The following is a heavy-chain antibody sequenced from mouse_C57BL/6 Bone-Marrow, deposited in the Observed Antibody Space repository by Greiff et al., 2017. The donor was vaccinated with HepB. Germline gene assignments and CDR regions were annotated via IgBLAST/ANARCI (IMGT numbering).Heavy chain of an antibody. Sequence: EVKLMESGGGLVKPGGSLKLSCAASGFTFSSYAMSWVRQTPEKRLEWVATISDGGSYTYYPDNVKGRFTISRDNAKNNLYLQMSHLKSEDTAMYYCARATMITTARYFDYWGQGTTLTVSS. CDR2: ISDGGSYT. CDR3: ARATMITTARYFDY. CDR1: GFTFSSYA. V-gene: IGHV5-4*03. D-gene: IGHD2-4*01. J-gene: IGHJ2*01.